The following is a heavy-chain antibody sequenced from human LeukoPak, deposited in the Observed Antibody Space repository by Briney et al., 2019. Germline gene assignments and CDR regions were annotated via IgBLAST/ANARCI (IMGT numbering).Heavy chain of an antibody. CDR3: ARHQGVRSSRYFDL. Sequence: SETLSLTCTVSGGSISSYYWSWIRQPPGKGLEWIGYIYYSGSTNYNPSLKSRVTISVDTSKNQFSLKLSSVTAADTAVYYCARHQGVRSSRYFDLWGRGTLVTVSS. D-gene: IGHD4-17*01. J-gene: IGHJ2*01. CDR1: GGSISSYY. V-gene: IGHV4-59*08. CDR2: IYYSGST.